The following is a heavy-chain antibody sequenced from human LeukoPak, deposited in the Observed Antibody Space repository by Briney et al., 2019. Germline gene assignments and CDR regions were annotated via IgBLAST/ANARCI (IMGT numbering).Heavy chain of an antibody. CDR1: GFSFGNNW. J-gene: IGHJ4*02. CDR3: ARLDYDSSGYYSDY. V-gene: IGHV3-7*01. D-gene: IGHD3-22*01. Sequence: GGSLRLSCAASGFSFGNNWMAWVRQAPGKGLEWLAQIKGDGSDKYHADSVKGRFTVSRDNAKNTLYLQMNSLRAEDTAVYYCARLDYDSSGYYSDYWGQGTLVTVSS. CDR2: IKGDGSDK.